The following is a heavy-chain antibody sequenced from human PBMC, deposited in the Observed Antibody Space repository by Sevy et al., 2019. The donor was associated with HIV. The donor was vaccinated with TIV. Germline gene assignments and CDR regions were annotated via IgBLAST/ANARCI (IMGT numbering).Heavy chain of an antibody. V-gene: IGHV1-69*06. CDR2: IIPIFGTA. Sequence: ASVKVSCKASGGTFSSYAISWVRQAPGQGLEWMGGIIPIFGTANYAQKFQGRVTITADKSTSTAYMELSSLRSEDTAVYYGARVAARYYYYYMDVWGKGTTVTVSS. CDR3: ARVAARYYYYYMDV. J-gene: IGHJ6*03. CDR1: GGTFSSYA. D-gene: IGHD2-15*01.